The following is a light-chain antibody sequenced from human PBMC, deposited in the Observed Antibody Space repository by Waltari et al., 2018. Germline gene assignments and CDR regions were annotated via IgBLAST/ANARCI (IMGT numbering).Light chain of an antibody. J-gene: IGLJ3*02. V-gene: IGLV2-14*03. CDR3: GSYTGSDAWV. CDR2: AVS. Sequence: QSALTQPASMSGSPGQSIIISCTGPSNDIGGYDHVSWYQQHPVKAPKLIIYAVSDRPSGVSNRCSGSRSANTASLAISGLLAEDEADYYCGSYTGSDAWVFGGGTKVTVL. CDR1: SNDIGGYDH.